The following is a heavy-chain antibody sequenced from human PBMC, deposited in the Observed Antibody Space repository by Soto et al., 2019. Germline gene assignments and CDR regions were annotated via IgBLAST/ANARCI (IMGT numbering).Heavy chain of an antibody. D-gene: IGHD3-3*01. CDR1: GFTFSSYG. Sequence: PGGSLRLSCAASGFTFSSYGMHWVRQAPGKGLEWVAVIWYDGSNKYYADSVKGRFTISRDNSKNTLYLQMNSLRAEDTAVYYCAREPNYDFWSGYYEGFDYWGQGTLVTVSS. CDR2: IWYDGSNK. CDR3: AREPNYDFWSGYYEGFDY. V-gene: IGHV3-33*01. J-gene: IGHJ4*02.